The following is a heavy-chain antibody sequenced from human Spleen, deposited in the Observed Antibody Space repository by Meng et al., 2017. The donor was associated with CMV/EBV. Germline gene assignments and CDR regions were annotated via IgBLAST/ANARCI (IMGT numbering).Heavy chain of an antibody. J-gene: IGHJ3*02. D-gene: IGHD5-24*01. CDR2: IYSDGTT. CDR1: GFTFSSYA. V-gene: IGHV3-23*03. Sequence: LSLSCAASGFTFSSYAMSWVRQAPGKGLQWVSVIYSDGTTYYTDSVKGRFTISRDTSKNTLYLQVNTLRAEDTAVYYCAREGYGHNDVGAFDIWGQGTMVTVSS. CDR3: AREGYGHNDVGAFDI.